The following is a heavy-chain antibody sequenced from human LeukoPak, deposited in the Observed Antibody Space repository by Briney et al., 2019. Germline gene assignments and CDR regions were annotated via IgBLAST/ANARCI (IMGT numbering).Heavy chain of an antibody. CDR3: ARDPGYSYAMDS. CDR2: TSHGSSRI. J-gene: IGHJ4*02. D-gene: IGHD5-18*01. CDR1: GFTFSSYS. Sequence: GGSLRLSCAASGFTFSSYSMNWVRQAPGKGLEWISYTSHGSSRIFYADFVEGRFTVSRDDAENALYLQMNSLRVEDTAVYYCARDPGYSYAMDSWGQGTLVIVSS. V-gene: IGHV3-48*01.